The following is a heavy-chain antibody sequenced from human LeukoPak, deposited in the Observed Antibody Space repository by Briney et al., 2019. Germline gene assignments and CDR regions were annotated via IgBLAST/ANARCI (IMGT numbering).Heavy chain of an antibody. CDR1: GFSVTNNY. CDR3: AKDFVPRGGSYFPGFDY. Sequence: PGGSLRLSCAVSGFSVTNNYMNWVRQAPGKGLEWVSTIRNSGDRTYYADSVKGRFTISRDNSKNTLYLQMNSLRTEDTAVYYCAKDFVPRGGSYFPGFDYWGQGTLVIVSS. D-gene: IGHD1-26*01. V-gene: IGHV3-23*01. J-gene: IGHJ4*02. CDR2: IRNSGDRT.